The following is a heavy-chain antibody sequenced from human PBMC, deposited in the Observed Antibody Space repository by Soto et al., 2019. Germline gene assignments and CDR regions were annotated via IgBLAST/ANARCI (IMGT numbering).Heavy chain of an antibody. CDR1: GYIFTSYG. D-gene: IGHD3-10*01. J-gene: IGHJ6*03. V-gene: IGHV1-18*01. Sequence: QVQLVQSGAELKKPGASAKVSCKASGYIFTSYGISWVRQAPGQGLEWMAWISVDSGNTNYAQNFPGQVTMTTDTSASTAHMELRSLRSDDTAVYYCARFNGSGTNYYMDVWGKGTTVIVSS. CDR2: ISVDSGNT. CDR3: ARFNGSGTNYYMDV.